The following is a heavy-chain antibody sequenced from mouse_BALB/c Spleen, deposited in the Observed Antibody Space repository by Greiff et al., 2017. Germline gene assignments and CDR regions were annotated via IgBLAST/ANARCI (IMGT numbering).Heavy chain of an antibody. J-gene: IGHJ4*01. Sequence: QVQLKESGPGLVAPSQSLSITCTVSGFSLTGYGVNWVRQPPGKGLEWLGMIWGDGSTDYNSALKSRLSISKDNSKSQVFLKMNSLQTDDTARYYCARDRNGYDGAYAMDYWGQGTSVTVSS. CDR2: IWGDGST. CDR3: ARDRNGYDGAYAMDY. D-gene: IGHD2-2*01. V-gene: IGHV2-6-7*01. CDR1: GFSLTGYG.